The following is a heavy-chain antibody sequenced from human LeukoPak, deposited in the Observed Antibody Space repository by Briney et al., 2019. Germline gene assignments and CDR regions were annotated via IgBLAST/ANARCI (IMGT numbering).Heavy chain of an antibody. V-gene: IGHV1-8*01. CDR1: GYTFTSYD. CDR3: ARAIGYCSSTSCLYYYYYGMDV. D-gene: IGHD2-2*01. CDR2: MNPNSGNT. J-gene: IGHJ6*02. Sequence: ASVKVSCKASGYTFTSYDINWVRQATGQGLGWMGWMNPNSGNTGYAQKFQGRVTMTRNTSISTAYMELSSLRSEDTAVYYCARAIGYCSSTSCLYYYYYGMDVWGQGTTVTVSS.